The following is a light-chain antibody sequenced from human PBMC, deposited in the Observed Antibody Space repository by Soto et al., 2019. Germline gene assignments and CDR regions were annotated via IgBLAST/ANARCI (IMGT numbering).Light chain of an antibody. CDR1: QSLTSSY. Sequence: EIVLTQSPGTLSLSPGERATLSCRASQSLTSSYLAWYQQKPGQAPRLLIYGASSRATGIPDRFSGSGSGTVFTLTISRLEPEDFAVYYCQQDESSPPSYSFGQGTKLEIK. V-gene: IGKV3-20*01. J-gene: IGKJ2*01. CDR2: GAS. CDR3: QQDESSPPSYS.